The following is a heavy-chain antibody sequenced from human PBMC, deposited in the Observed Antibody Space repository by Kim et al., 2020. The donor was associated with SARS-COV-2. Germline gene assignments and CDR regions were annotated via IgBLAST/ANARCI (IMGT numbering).Heavy chain of an antibody. V-gene: IGHV1-69*01. CDR3: ARDRARAFDY. Sequence: TANYAQKFQGRVTITADESTSTAYMELSSLRSEDTAVYYCARDRARAFDYWGQGTLVTVSS. CDR2: TA. J-gene: IGHJ4*02. D-gene: IGHD5-12*01.